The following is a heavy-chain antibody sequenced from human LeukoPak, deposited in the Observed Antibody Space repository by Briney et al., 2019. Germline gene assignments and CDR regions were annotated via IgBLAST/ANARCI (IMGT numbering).Heavy chain of an antibody. Sequence: GGSLRLSCAASGFTFSSYSMNWVRQAPGKGLEWVSSISSSSSYIYYADSVKGRFTISRDNAKNSLYVQMNSLRAEDTAVYYCARGRYDFWSGYRRAQSDWFDPWGQGTLVTVSS. CDR1: GFTFSSYS. J-gene: IGHJ5*02. CDR3: ARGRYDFWSGYRRAQSDWFDP. CDR2: ISSSSSYI. V-gene: IGHV3-21*01. D-gene: IGHD3-3*01.